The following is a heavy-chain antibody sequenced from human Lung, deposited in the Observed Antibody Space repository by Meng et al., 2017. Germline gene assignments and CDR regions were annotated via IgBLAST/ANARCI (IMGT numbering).Heavy chain of an antibody. CDR3: ARGPTTMAHDFDY. CDR1: GCALSDYD. V-gene: IGHV4-34*01. D-gene: IGHD4-11*01. CDR2: INHSGST. Sequence: GAGLVKLSGSLPPPLVGTGCALSDYDWSWIRQPPWKGLEWIGEINHSGSTNYNPSLESRATISVDTSQNNLSLKLSSVTAADSAVYYCARGPTTMAHDFDYWGQGTLVTVSS. J-gene: IGHJ4*02.